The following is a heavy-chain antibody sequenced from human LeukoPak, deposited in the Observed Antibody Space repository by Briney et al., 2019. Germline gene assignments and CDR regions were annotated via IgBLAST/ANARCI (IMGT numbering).Heavy chain of an antibody. CDR3: AREQHGSGSYYALGDY. CDR1: GYTFTSYY. J-gene: IGHJ4*02. CDR2: INPSGGST. V-gene: IGHV1-46*01. D-gene: IGHD3-10*01. Sequence: ASAKVSCKASGYTFTSYYMRWVRQAPGQGLEWMGIINPSGGSTSYAQKFQGRVTMTRDTSTSTVYMELSSLRSEDTAVYYCAREQHGSGSYYALGDYWGQGTLVTVSS.